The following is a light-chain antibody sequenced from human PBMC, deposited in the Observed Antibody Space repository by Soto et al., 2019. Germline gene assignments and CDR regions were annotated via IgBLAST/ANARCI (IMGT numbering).Light chain of an antibody. J-gene: IGLJ3*02. CDR1: SSDVGGYDY. CDR2: EVS. V-gene: IGLV2-14*01. CDR3: SSYTSSTTLV. Sequence: QSALTQPASVSGSPGQSSTISRTGTSSDVGGYDYVSWYQQHPGKAPKLMIYEVSSRTSGVSNRFSGSKSGNRASLTISGLHAEDVAEYYCSSYTSSTTLVFGGGTKLTVL.